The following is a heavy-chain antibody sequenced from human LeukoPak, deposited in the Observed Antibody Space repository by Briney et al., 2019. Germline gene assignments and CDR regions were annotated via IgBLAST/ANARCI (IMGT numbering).Heavy chain of an antibody. D-gene: IGHD6-13*01. J-gene: IGHJ4*01. CDR3: ARALGAAESG. CDR1: GFTFSNYW. Sequence: PGGSLRLSCAASGFTFSNYWMLWVRQAPGKGLEWVCNINQDGSVKYYVDSVKGRFTISRDNAKNSLYLQMNSRRVEDTAMYYCARALGAAESGWGQGTLVTVSS. V-gene: IGHV3-7*01. CDR2: INQDGSVK.